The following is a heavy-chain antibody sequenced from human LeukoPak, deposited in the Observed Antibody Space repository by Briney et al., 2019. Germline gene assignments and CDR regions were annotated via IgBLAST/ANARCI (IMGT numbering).Heavy chain of an antibody. D-gene: IGHD3-10*02. CDR1: GFTFSSYE. CDR3: AELGITMIGGV. Sequence: PGGSLRLSCAASGFTFSSYEMNWVRQAPGKGLEWVSYISSSGSTIYYADSVKGRFTISRDNAKNSLYLHMNSQRAEDTAVYYCAELGITMIGGVWGKGTTVTISS. CDR2: ISSSGSTI. V-gene: IGHV3-48*03. J-gene: IGHJ6*04.